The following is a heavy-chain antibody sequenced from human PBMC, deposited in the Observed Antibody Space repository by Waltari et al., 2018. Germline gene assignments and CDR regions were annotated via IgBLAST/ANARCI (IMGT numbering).Heavy chain of an antibody. V-gene: IGHV3-7*01. CDR3: ARTGARWLQFAAFDI. J-gene: IGHJ3*02. CDR1: SIPFSNDW. CDR2: INQDGSEE. Sequence: EVLLVESGGGLVQTGGSLRLSCAASSIPFSNDWMNWVRQAPGKGLEWVANINQDGSEEYYVDSVKGRFTISRDNAKNSLYLEMKTLRAEDTAIYYCARTGARWLQFAAFDIWGQGTMVTVSS. D-gene: IGHD5-12*01.